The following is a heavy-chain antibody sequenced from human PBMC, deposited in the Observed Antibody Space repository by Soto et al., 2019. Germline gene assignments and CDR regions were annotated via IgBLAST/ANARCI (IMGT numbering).Heavy chain of an antibody. CDR2: IWYDGSNK. CDR1: GFTFSSYG. D-gene: IGHD3-10*01. V-gene: IGHV3-33*01. J-gene: IGHJ4*02. CDR3: AREGDVISYFDY. Sequence: QVQLVESGGGVVQPGRSLRLSCAASGFTFSSYGMHWVRQAPGKGLEWVAVIWYDGSNKYYADSVKGRFTISRDNSKNTLYLQMNSLRAEDTAVYYCAREGDVISYFDYWGQGTLVTVSS.